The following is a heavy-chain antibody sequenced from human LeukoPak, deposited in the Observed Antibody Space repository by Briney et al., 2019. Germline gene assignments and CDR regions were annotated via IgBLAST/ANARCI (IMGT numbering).Heavy chain of an antibody. CDR3: ARWETNFYGHGEAFDI. CDR1: GYTFTNYW. Sequence: GESLKISCKASGYTFTNYWIGWVRQLPGKGLEWMGIIYPGDSETKYSPSFQGQVTISADKSINTAYLRWGSLKASDSAMYYCARWETNFYGHGEAFDIWGQGTVVSVSS. V-gene: IGHV5-51*01. J-gene: IGHJ3*02. D-gene: IGHD3/OR15-3a*01. CDR2: IYPGDSET.